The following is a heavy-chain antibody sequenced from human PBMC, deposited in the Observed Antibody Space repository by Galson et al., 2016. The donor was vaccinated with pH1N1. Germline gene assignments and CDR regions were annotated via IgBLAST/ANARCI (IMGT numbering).Heavy chain of an antibody. V-gene: IGHV3-48*04. CDR2: ISTGRRVV. CDR1: GFIFSDYS. J-gene: IGHJ4*02. CDR3: ARLAYGDSFDS. Sequence: SLRLSCAASGFIFSDYSFIWVRQAPGKGLEWLSYISTGRRVVQYADSVKGRPTISRDNAQRSVYLQINSLRLEDTAVYHCARLAYGDSFDSWGRGTLVAVSS. D-gene: IGHD4-17*01.